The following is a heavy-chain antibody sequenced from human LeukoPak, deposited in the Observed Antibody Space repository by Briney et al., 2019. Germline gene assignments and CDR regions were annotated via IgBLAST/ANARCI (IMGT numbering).Heavy chain of an antibody. D-gene: IGHD6-19*01. CDR3: TGWYGVDV. CDR1: GFTFSSFG. Sequence: PGGSLRLSCAASGFTFSSFGIHWVRQAPGKGLEWVAVIWYDGSNKYYADSVKGRFTISRDNAKNTLYLQMNSLRAEDTAVYYCTGWYGVDVWGQGTTVTVSS. J-gene: IGHJ6*02. V-gene: IGHV3-33*03. CDR2: IWYDGSNK.